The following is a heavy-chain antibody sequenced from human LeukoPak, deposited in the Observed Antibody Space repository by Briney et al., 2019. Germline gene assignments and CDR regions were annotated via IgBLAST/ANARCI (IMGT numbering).Heavy chain of an antibody. CDR2: IKGDESAR. J-gene: IGHJ4*02. Sequence: GGSLRLSCAATGFTFSSYWMAWVRQAPGKGLEWVANIKGDESARHQADSVKGRFTISRDNTRNSLYLQMTNLRGDDTAVYYCARDVVGSLDYWGQGTLVTVSS. D-gene: IGHD1-26*01. V-gene: IGHV3-7*01. CDR3: ARDVVGSLDY. CDR1: GFTFSSYW.